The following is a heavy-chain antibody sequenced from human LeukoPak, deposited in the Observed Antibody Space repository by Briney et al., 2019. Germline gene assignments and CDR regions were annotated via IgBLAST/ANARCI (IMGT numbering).Heavy chain of an antibody. J-gene: IGHJ4*02. D-gene: IGHD3-16*01. CDR1: GGSISRS. CDR3: VRLRGTYPPVN. Sequence: GTLSLTCVVSGGSISRSKWCGLVRPAPREGLGRGSVIYVGDTSYYADSVKGRFTNSRDNTNNTLYLQMDTLRAEETAVYYCVRLRGTYPPVNWGQGTLVTVSS. V-gene: IGHV3-66*01. CDR2: IYVGDTS.